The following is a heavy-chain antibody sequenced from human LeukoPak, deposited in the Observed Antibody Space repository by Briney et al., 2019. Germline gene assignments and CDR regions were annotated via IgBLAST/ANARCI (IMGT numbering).Heavy chain of an antibody. CDR1: GGSISIYY. J-gene: IGHJ4*02. Sequence: PSETLSLTCTVSGGSISIYYWSWIRQPPGKGLEWIGYIYYSGSTNYNPSLKSRVTISVDTSKNQFSLMLSSVTAADTAVYYCARAKGLGRQNYFDYWGRGTLVTVSS. D-gene: IGHD7-27*01. CDR3: ARAKGLGRQNYFDY. V-gene: IGHV4-59*01. CDR2: IYYSGST.